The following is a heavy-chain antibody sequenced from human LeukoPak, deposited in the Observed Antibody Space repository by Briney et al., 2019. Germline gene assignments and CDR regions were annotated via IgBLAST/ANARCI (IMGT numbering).Heavy chain of an antibody. V-gene: IGHV3-23*01. Sequence: GGSQRLSCVASGFTFGSYSMNWIRQVPGKGLEWIASISANEYNIKYSGSVKGRFSVSRDNAKTRLYLHMRSLRSDDTAVYYCAREDYYDSSGYYKNKEYFQHWGQGTLVTVSS. D-gene: IGHD3-22*01. CDR3: AREDYYDSSGYYKNKEYFQH. CDR2: ISANEYNI. J-gene: IGHJ1*01. CDR1: GFTFGSYS.